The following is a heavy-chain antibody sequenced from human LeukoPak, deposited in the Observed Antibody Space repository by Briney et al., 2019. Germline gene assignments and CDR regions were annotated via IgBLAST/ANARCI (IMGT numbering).Heavy chain of an antibody. CDR1: GFTFSDYY. D-gene: IGHD3-10*01. J-gene: IGHJ2*01. CDR3: ARDLRGGVPSYWYFDL. Sequence: GGSLRLSCAASGFTFSDYYMSWIRQAPGKGLEWVSYISSSSSYTNYADSVKGRFTISRDNAKNSLYLQMNSLRAEDTAVYYCARDLRGGVPSYWYFDLWGRGTLVTVSS. CDR2: ISSSSSYT. V-gene: IGHV3-11*05.